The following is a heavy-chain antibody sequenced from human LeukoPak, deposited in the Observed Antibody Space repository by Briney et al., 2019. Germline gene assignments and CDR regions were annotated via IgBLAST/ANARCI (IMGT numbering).Heavy chain of an antibody. CDR3: AKLSSYGGHG. CDR2: ISYDGSNK. J-gene: IGHJ4*02. V-gene: IGHV3-30*18. Sequence: GRSLRLSCAASGFTLSSYGMHWVRQAPGKGLEWVAVISYDGSNKYYADSVKGRFTISRDNSKNTLYLQMNSLRAEDTAVYYCAKLSSYGGHGWGQGTLVTVSS. CDR1: GFTLSSYG. D-gene: IGHD4-23*01.